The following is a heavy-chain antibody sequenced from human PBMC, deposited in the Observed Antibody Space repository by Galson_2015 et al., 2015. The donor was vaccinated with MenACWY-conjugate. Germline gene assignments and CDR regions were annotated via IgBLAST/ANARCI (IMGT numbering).Heavy chain of an antibody. CDR1: GDSISSRNW. CDR3: ARSGSSLYNWLDP. D-gene: IGHD6-13*01. Sequence: SETLSLTCAVSGDSISSRNWWTWVRQSPGKGLEWIGEVNQSGSANYNPSLKSRVTISVDKSKNQFSLKLTSVTAADTALYYCARSGSSLYNWLDPWGQGTLVTVSS. CDR2: VNQSGSA. V-gene: IGHV4-4*02. J-gene: IGHJ5*02.